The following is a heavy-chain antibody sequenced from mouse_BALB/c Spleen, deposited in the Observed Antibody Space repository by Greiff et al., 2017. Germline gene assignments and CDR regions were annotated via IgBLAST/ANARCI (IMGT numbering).Heavy chain of an antibody. V-gene: IGHV1-54*01. D-gene: IGHD2-1*01. CDR3: ARKGIYYGNYAWFAY. Sequence: VQLQQSGAELVRPGTSVKVSCKASGYAFTNYLIEWVKQRPGQGLEWIGVINPGSGGTNYNEKFKGKATLTADKSSSTAYMQLSSLTSDDSAVYFCARKGIYYGNYAWFAYWGQGTLVTVSA. CDR2: INPGSGGT. J-gene: IGHJ3*01. CDR1: GYAFTNYL.